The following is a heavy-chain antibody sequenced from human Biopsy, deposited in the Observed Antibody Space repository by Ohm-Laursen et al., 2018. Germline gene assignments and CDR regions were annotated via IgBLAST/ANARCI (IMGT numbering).Heavy chain of an antibody. Sequence: TLSLTCTVSGGSISSDYWSWIRQPPGKGLEWIGSVYGSGKSYYNPSLKSRVTISVDVSKNQFSLRLDSVTAADTAVYYCARATNSTGWPYYYFYGMDVWGQGTTVTVSS. CDR2: VYGSGKS. V-gene: IGHV4-59*01. CDR3: ARATNSTGWPYYYFYGMDV. J-gene: IGHJ6*02. CDR1: GGSISSDY. D-gene: IGHD2/OR15-2a*01.